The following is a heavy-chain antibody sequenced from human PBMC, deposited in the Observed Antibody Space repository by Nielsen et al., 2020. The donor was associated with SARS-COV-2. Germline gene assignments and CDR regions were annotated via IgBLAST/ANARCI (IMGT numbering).Heavy chain of an antibody. CDR1: GDSVSSNSAA. Sequence: SQTLSLTCAISGDSVSSNSAAWNWIRQSPSRGLEWLGRTYYRSKWYNDYAVSVKSRITINPDTSKNQFSLQLNSVTPEDTAVYYCARSIAAAGSLPVNYGMDVWGQGTTVTVSS. D-gene: IGHD6-13*01. CDR3: ARSIAAAGSLPVNYGMDV. J-gene: IGHJ6*02. V-gene: IGHV6-1*01. CDR2: TYYRSKWYN.